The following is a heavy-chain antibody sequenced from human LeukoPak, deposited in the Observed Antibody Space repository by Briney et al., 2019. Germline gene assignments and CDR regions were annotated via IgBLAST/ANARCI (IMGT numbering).Heavy chain of an antibody. V-gene: IGHV4-59*01. CDR1: GGSSSSYY. J-gene: IGHJ4*02. Sequence: SETLSLTCTVSGGSSSSYYWSWIRQPPGKGLEWIGYIYYSGSTNYNPSLKSRVTISVDTSKNQFSLKLSSVTAADTAVYYCARGPYYYHSSGDWGQGTLVTVSS. CDR2: IYYSGST. CDR3: ARGPYYYHSSGD. D-gene: IGHD3-22*01.